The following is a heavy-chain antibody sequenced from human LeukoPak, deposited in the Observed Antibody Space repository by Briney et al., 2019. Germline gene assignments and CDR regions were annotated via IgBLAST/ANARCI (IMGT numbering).Heavy chain of an antibody. CDR3: ASSVRATSPFDY. V-gene: IGHV4-34*01. J-gene: IGHJ4*02. CDR1: GGSFSGYY. D-gene: IGHD1-26*01. Sequence: SETLSLTCAVYGGSFSGYYWSWIRQPPGKGLEWIGEINHSGGTNYNPSLKSRVTISLDTSKNQFSLKLNSVTAADTAVYYCASSVRATSPFDYWGRGTLVTVSS. CDR2: INHSGGT.